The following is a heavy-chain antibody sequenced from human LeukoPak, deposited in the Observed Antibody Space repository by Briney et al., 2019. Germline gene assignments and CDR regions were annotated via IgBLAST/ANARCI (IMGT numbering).Heavy chain of an antibody. V-gene: IGHV1-8*01. J-gene: IGHJ3*02. Sequence: GASVKVSCKASGYTYTSYDINWVRQATGQALEWMGWMNPNSGNTGCAQKFQGRVTMTKNTSISTAYMELSSLRSEDTAVYYSAREYYYDSSGTDAFDIWGQGTMVTVSS. CDR2: MNPNSGNT. CDR3: AREYYYDSSGTDAFDI. D-gene: IGHD3-22*01. CDR1: GYTYTSYD.